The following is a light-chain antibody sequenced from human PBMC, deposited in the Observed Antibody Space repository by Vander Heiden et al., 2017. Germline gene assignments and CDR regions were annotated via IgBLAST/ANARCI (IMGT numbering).Light chain of an antibody. CDR1: SSDVGGYNY. CDR2: DVS. V-gene: IGLV2-11*01. Sequence: SALTQPRSVSGSPGQSVTIPCTGTSSDVGGYNYVSWYQQHPGKAPKLMIYDVSKRPSGVPDRFSGSKSGNTASLTISGLQAEDEADYYCCSYAGSYAWVFGGGTKLTVL. CDR3: CSYAGSYAWV. J-gene: IGLJ3*02.